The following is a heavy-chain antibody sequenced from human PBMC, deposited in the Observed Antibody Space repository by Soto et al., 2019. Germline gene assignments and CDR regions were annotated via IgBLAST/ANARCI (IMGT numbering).Heavy chain of an antibody. CDR1: GVSFSGYY. CDR2: INHSGST. Sequence: SETLSLTCAVYGVSFSGYYWSWIRQPPGKGLEWIGEINHSGSTNYNPSLKSRVTISVDTSKNQFSLKLSSVTAADTAVYYCARDIKGETDYGDYYWYFDLWGRGTLVTVSS. CDR3: ARDIKGETDYGDYYWYFDL. V-gene: IGHV4-34*01. J-gene: IGHJ2*01. D-gene: IGHD4-17*01.